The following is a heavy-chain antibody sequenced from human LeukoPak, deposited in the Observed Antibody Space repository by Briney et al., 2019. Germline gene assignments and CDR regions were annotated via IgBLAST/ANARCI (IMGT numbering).Heavy chain of an antibody. J-gene: IGHJ3*02. Sequence: SETLSLTCTVSGGSITSLCYYWSWLRQHPLNGLDWIGYIYYSGSTYYNPSLKTRFTISLHTAQNQFSLEVSSLTASDTAVYYCARSGVTPFGSFDIWGQGTMVTVSS. V-gene: IGHV4-31*03. D-gene: IGHD4-23*01. CDR3: ARSGVTPFGSFDI. CDR1: GGSITSLCYY. CDR2: IYYSGST.